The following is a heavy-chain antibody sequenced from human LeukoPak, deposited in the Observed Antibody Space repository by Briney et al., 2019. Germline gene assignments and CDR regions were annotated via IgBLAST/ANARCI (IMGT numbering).Heavy chain of an antibody. Sequence: GRSLRLSCAASGFTFDDYAMHWVRQAPGKGLEWVSGISWNSGSIGYADSVKDRFTISRDNAKNSLYLQMNSLRAEDTALYYCAKELPGRWFDPWGQGTLVTVSS. D-gene: IGHD2-15*01. CDR1: GFTFDDYA. J-gene: IGHJ5*02. CDR3: AKELPGRWFDP. V-gene: IGHV3-9*01. CDR2: ISWNSGSI.